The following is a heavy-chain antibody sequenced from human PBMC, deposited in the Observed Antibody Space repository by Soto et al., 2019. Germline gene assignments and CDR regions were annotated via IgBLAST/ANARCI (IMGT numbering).Heavy chain of an antibody. Sequence: EVQLVESGGGLVQPGRSLRLSCTASGFTFDDYALHWVRQAPGKGLEWVSGITGNSDRVDYADSVKGRFTISRDNARNSLYLQMNSLRAEDTALYFCGKGLSIAAIDYWGQGTLVTVSS. CDR3: GKGLSIAAIDY. V-gene: IGHV3-9*01. CDR2: ITGNSDRV. D-gene: IGHD6-13*01. J-gene: IGHJ4*02. CDR1: GFTFDDYA.